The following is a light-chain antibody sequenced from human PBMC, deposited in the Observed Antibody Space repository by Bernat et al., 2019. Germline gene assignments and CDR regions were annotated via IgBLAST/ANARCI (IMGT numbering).Light chain of an antibody. CDR2: DVT. Sequence: QSALTQPASVSGSPGQSITISCTGTSSDVGGYNYVSWYQQHPGKAPKLMIYDVTNRPSGISNRFSGSKSGNTASLTISGLQAEDEADYYCSSFTTINTYVFGTGIEVTVL. J-gene: IGLJ1*01. CDR3: SSFTTINTYV. CDR1: SSDVGGYNY. V-gene: IGLV2-14*03.